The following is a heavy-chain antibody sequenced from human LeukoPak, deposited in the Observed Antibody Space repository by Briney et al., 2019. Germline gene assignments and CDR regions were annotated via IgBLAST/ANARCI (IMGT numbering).Heavy chain of an antibody. CDR1: GFTFSSYA. J-gene: IGHJ4*02. D-gene: IGHD4-17*01. CDR3: AKEIWPTVTTPGHTYFDY. CDR2: FSGSGGST. Sequence: GGSLRLSCAASGFTFSSYAMSWVRQAPGKGLECISGFSGSGGSTYYADSVKGRFTISRDNSQNTLYLQMNSLRNEDTAVYYCAKEIWPTVTTPGHTYFDYWGQGTLVTVSS. V-gene: IGHV3-23*01.